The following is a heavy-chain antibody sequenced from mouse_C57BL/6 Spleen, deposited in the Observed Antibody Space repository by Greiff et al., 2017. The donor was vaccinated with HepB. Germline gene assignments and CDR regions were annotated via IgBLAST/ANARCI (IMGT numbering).Heavy chain of an antibody. CDR2: IDPSDSYT. V-gene: IGHV1-69*01. CDR3: ARSTAQALAY. D-gene: IGHD3-2*02. CDR1: GYTFTSYW. J-gene: IGHJ3*01. Sequence: QVQLQQSGAELVKPGASVKLSCKASGYTFTSYWMHWVKQRPGQGLEWIGEIDPSDSYTNYNQKFKGKSTLTVDKSSSTAYMQLSSLTSEDSAVYYCARSTAQALAYWGQGTLVTVSA.